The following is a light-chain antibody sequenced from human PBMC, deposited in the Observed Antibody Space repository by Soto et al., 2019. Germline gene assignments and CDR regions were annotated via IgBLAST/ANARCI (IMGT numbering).Light chain of an antibody. CDR1: DIARKT. V-gene: IGLV3-21*02. Sequence: SYALTQPPSVSVAPGQTARITCGGNDIARKTVHWYQQKPGQAPVLVVYDDDERPSGIPERFSGSNSGNTATLTISGLQPEDEADYYCSSFTSRSTFNYVFGTGTKLTVL. J-gene: IGLJ1*01. CDR2: DDD. CDR3: SSFTSRSTFNYV.